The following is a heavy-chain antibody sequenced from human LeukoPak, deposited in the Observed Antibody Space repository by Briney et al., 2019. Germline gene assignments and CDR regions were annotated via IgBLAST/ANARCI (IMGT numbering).Heavy chain of an antibody. CDR2: INPNSGGT. D-gene: IGHD3-16*02. CDR3: ARGIEFDS. V-gene: IGHV1-2*02. J-gene: IGHJ4*02. CDR1: GYTFTGSY. Sequence: ASVKVSCKASGYTFTGSYIHWVRQAPGRGLEWMGWINPNSGGTNYAPKFQGRVTMARDTSISTAYMELSSLRSDDTAVYYCARGIEFDSWGQGTLVTVSS.